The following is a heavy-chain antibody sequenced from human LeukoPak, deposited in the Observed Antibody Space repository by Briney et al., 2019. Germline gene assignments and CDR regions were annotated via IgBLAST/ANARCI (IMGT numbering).Heavy chain of an antibody. J-gene: IGHJ4*02. CDR2: ISGSGGST. Sequence: GGSLRLSCAASGFTFSSYAMSWVRQAPGKGLDWVSAISGSGGSTYYADSVKGRFTIHSDNSKNTLYLQMNSLRAEDTAVYYCAKDSDIVVVPAAIGYWCQGTLVTVSS. CDR1: GFTFSSYA. CDR3: AKDSDIVVVPAAIGY. D-gene: IGHD2-2*01. V-gene: IGHV3-23*01.